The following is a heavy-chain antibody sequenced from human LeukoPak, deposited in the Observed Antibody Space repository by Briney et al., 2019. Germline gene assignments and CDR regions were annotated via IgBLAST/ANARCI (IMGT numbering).Heavy chain of an antibody. CDR3: AHRLGPRGSSWSSAYFDY. J-gene: IGHJ4*02. CDR1: GFSLTTSGVG. Sequence: ESGPTLVNPPQTLTLTCTFSGFSLTTSGVGVGWIRQPPGKALECLALIYWDDDKRYSPSLKSRLTITKDTSKNQVVLTMTNMDPVDTATYYCAHRLGPRGSSWSSAYFDYWGQGTLVTVSS. V-gene: IGHV2-5*02. CDR2: IYWDDDK. D-gene: IGHD6-13*01.